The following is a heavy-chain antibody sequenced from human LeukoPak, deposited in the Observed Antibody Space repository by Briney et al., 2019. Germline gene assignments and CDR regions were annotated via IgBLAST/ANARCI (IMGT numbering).Heavy chain of an antibody. CDR3: ARADSYDSSGYYSLRHDAFDI. CDR1: GGSISSGGYS. Sequence: ASQTLSLTCAISGGSISSGGYSWNWIRQAPGKGLEWIGYSYYSGDTYYNPSLNSRVTISIDRSKNQFSLKLSSVTAADTAVYYCARADSYDSSGYYSLRHDAFDIWVQGTMVTVSS. CDR2: SYYSGDT. J-gene: IGHJ3*02. V-gene: IGHV4-30-2*01. D-gene: IGHD3-22*01.